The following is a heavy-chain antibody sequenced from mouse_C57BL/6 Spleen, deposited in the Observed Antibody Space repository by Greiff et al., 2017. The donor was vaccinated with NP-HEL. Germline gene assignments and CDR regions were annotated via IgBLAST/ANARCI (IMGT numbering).Heavy chain of an antibody. Sequence: EVQVVESGGGLVQPGGSLSLSCAASGFTFTDYYMSWVRQPPGKALEWLGFIRNKANGYTTEYSASVKGRFTISRDNSQSILYLQMNALRAEDSATYYCATGRGYFDYWGQGTTLTVSS. CDR3: ATGRGYFDY. CDR1: GFTFTDYY. V-gene: IGHV7-3*01. CDR2: IRNKANGYTT. J-gene: IGHJ2*01. D-gene: IGHD4-1*01.